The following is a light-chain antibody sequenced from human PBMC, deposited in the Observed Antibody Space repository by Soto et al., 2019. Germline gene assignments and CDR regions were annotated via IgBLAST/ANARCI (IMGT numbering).Light chain of an antibody. Sequence: IVMTQSPATLSLSPGETATLSCRASQSVTSTFLAWYQQKRGQAPRLVIHGASRRATGIPDRFSGSGSGTDFTLTISRLEPEDFAVYYCQHYGGSLYTFGQGTKLEIK. CDR3: QHYGGSLYT. CDR2: GAS. J-gene: IGKJ2*01. CDR1: QSVTSTF. V-gene: IGKV3-20*01.